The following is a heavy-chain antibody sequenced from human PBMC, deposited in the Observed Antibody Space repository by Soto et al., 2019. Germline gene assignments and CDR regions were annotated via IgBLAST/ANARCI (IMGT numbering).Heavy chain of an antibody. Sequence: PGWSLRLSCAASGFTFSSYAMSWVRQAPGKGLDWVSAISDSGRKTYYADSVKGRFTISRDNSKNTLYLQMNSLRAEDTAVYSCAKGRQWELPLDSWGQGTLVTVSS. D-gene: IGHD1-26*01. CDR3: AKGRQWELPLDS. CDR2: ISDSGRKT. J-gene: IGHJ4*02. CDR1: GFTFSSYA. V-gene: IGHV3-23*01.